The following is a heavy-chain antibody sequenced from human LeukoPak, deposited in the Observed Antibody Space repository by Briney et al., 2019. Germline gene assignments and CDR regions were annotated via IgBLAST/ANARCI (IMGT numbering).Heavy chain of an antibody. D-gene: IGHD3-22*01. CDR3: AVTYDSSGYYFGYFQH. CDR1: GFTFSSYG. J-gene: IGHJ1*01. Sequence: GRSLRLSCAASGFTFSSYGMHWIRQAPGKGVEWVAVIWYDGSNKYYADSVRGRFTISRDNSKNTLYLQMISLRTEDTAVYYCAVTYDSSGYYFGYFQHWGQGTLVTVSS. V-gene: IGHV3-33*01. CDR2: IWYDGSNK.